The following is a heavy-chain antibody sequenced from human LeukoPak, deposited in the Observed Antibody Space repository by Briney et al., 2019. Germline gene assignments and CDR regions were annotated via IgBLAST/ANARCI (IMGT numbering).Heavy chain of an antibody. CDR2: IKSKTDGGTT. V-gene: IGHV3-15*01. Sequence: GGSLRLSCAASGFTFSNAWMSWVRQAPGKGLEWVGRIKSKTDGGTTDYAAPVKGRFTISRDDSKNTLYLQMNSLRAEDTAVYYCAKDPYSSGWSEGYWGQGTLVTVSS. D-gene: IGHD6-19*01. CDR1: GFTFSNAW. CDR3: AKDPYSSGWSEGY. J-gene: IGHJ4*02.